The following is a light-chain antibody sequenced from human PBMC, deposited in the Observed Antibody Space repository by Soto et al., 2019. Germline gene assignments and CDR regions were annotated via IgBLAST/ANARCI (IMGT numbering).Light chain of an antibody. Sequence: DIQMTQSPSSLSSSVGDRVTITCQASQAVRTYLSWYQQKARQAPKLLIYDASNLETGVPSRFIGSGSGTEFTSPIISLQQQEIATYYCQQRHSLPHTFGQGTKVDIK. V-gene: IGKV1-33*01. CDR2: DAS. CDR1: QAVRTY. CDR3: QQRHSLPHT. J-gene: IGKJ3*01.